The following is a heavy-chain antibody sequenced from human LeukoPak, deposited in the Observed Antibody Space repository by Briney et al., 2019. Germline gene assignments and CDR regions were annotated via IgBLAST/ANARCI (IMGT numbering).Heavy chain of an antibody. D-gene: IGHD1-26*01. CDR2: SGAYIGNT. CDR3: ARGVRGSQKLDY. V-gene: IGHV1-18*01. CDR1: GYVFSSFG. Sequence: GASVKISCKASGYVFSSFGVCWVRQAPGQGLEGMGWSGAYIGNTNYAQKFQGRLTMTTDASMSIAYMELRSLRSDDTAVYYCARGVRGSQKLDYWGQGTLVTVSS. J-gene: IGHJ4*02.